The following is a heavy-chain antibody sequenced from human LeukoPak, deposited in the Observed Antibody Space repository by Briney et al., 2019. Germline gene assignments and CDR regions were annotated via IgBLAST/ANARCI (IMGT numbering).Heavy chain of an antibody. J-gene: IGHJ3*01. CDR1: GDSISDKYW. CDR2: VYRSGGT. D-gene: IGHD2-8*01. Sequence: SGTLSLTCAVSGDSISDKYWWRWVRQFPDKGLEWIGEVYRSGGTSYNPSLKSRVTVSIDYSKNQLSLNLKSVTAADTAVYYCGRHANGDSSAAFDLWGQGTMVFVSS. V-gene: IGHV4-4*02. CDR3: GRHANGDSSAAFDL.